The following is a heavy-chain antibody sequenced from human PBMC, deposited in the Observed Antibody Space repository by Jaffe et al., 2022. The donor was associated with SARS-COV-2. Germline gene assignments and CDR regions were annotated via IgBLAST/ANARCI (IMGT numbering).Heavy chain of an antibody. J-gene: IGHJ6*02. CDR1: GDSVSSNSAA. CDR2: TYYRSKWYN. D-gene: IGHD2-15*01. V-gene: IGHV6-1*01. Sequence: QVQLQQSGPGLVKPSQTLSLTCAISGDSVSSNSAAWNWIRQSPSRGLEWLGRTYYRSKWYNDYAVSVKSRITINPDTSKNQFSLQLNSVTPEDTAVYYCARGRIVVVVAATHEGSYYYGMDVWGQGTTVTVSS. CDR3: ARGRIVVVVAATHEGSYYYGMDV.